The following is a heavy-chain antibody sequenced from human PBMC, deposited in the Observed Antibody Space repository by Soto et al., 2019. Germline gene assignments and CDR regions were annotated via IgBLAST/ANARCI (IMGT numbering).Heavy chain of an antibody. CDR3: ATRSRGYSGYVKY. CDR1: GFTFSSYS. J-gene: IGHJ4*02. V-gene: IGHV3-48*01. CDR2: ISGGSSLI. Sequence: VQLVESGGGLVQPGGSLRLSCAASGFTFSSYSMSWVRQTPGKGLEWVSHISGGSSLIYYADSVKGRFTISRDNAENSLYPQMNSLRAEDTAVYYCATRSRGYSGYVKYWGQGTVVTVSS. D-gene: IGHD5-12*01.